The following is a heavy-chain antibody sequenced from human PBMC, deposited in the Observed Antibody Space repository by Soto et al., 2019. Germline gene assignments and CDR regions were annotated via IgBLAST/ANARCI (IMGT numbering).Heavy chain of an antibody. CDR1: GYTFTNYA. D-gene: IGHD5-12*01. V-gene: IGHV1-3*01. Sequence: ASVKVSCKASGYTFTNYAMHWVRQAPGQRLEWMGWINAGNGNTKYSQEFQGRVTITRDTSASTAYMELSSLRSEDTAVYYCARVSGYYLPDYWGQGTLVNVSS. CDR3: ARVSGYYLPDY. CDR2: INAGNGNT. J-gene: IGHJ4*02.